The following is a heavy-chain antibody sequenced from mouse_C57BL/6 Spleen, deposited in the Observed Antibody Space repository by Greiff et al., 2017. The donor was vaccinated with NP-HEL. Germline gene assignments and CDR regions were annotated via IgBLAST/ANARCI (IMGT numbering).Heavy chain of an antibody. V-gene: IGHV8-12*01. J-gene: IGHJ2*01. CDR1: GFSLSTSGMG. CDR2: IYWDDDK. D-gene: IGHD1-1*01. Sequence: QVTLKESGPGILQSSQTLSLTCSFSGFSLSTSGMGVSWIRQPSGKGLEWLAHIYWDDDKRYNPSLQSRLTLSKDTSRNQVFLKITSVDTADTATYYCARITTVRGYFDYWGQGTTLTVSS. CDR3: ARITTVRGYFDY.